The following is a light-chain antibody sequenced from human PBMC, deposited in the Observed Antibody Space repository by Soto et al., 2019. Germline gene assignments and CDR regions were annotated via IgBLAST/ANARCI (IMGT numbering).Light chain of an antibody. Sequence: DIVLTQSPLSLPVTPGEPASISCRSSQSLVQSNGNNYLDWYLQKPGQSPQVLIYLGSNRASGVPDRFSGSGSGTDLTLKICRVEAEDVGVYYCMQALQTPWTFGQGTKVEIK. V-gene: IGKV2-28*01. CDR2: LGS. CDR3: MQALQTPWT. J-gene: IGKJ1*01. CDR1: QSLVQSNGNNY.